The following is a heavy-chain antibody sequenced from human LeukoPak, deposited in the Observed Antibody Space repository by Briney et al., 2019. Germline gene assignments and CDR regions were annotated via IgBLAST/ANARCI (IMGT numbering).Heavy chain of an antibody. CDR1: GGSISSSSYY. CDR2: IYYSGST. V-gene: IGHV4-39*01. CDR3: ARRRSGTISIDY. D-gene: IGHD3-3*02. Sequence: SETLSLTCTVSGGSISSSSYYWGWIRQPPGKGLEWIGSIYYSGSTYYNPSLKSRVTISVDTSKNQFSLQLSSVTAADTAVYYCARRRSGTISIDYWGQGTLVTVSS. J-gene: IGHJ4*02.